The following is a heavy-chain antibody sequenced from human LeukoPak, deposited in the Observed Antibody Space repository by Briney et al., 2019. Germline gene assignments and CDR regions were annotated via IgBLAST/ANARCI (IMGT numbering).Heavy chain of an antibody. CDR1: GFTFSSYS. V-gene: IGHV3-21*01. J-gene: IGHJ6*02. D-gene: IGHD6-13*01. Sequence: GGSLRLSCAASGFTFSSYSMNWVRQAPGKGLEWVSSISSSSSYIYYADSVKGRFTISRDNAKNSLYLQMNSLRAEDTAVYYCARDGRLQSIAAAPYYYYGMDVWGQGTTVTVSS. CDR2: ISSSSSYI. CDR3: ARDGRLQSIAAAPYYYYGMDV.